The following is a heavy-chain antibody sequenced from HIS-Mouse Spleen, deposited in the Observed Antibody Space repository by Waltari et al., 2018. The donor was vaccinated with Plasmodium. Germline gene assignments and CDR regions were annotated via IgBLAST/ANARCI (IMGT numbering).Heavy chain of an antibody. V-gene: IGHV3-15*01. D-gene: IGHD7-27*01. J-gene: IGHJ4*02. CDR1: GFTFSNAC. CDR2: IKSKTDGRTT. Sequence: EVQLVESGGGLVTPGGSLSLSWAASGFTFSNACVSWVRPPPGKGLELGGRIKSKTDGRTTDYAAPVKGRFTISRDDSKNTLYLQMNSLKTEDTAVYYCTTSLTGVDYWGQGTLVTVSS. CDR3: TTSLTGVDY.